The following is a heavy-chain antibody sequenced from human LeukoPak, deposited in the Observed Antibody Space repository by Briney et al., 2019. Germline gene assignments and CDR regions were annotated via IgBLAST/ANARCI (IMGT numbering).Heavy chain of an antibody. J-gene: IGHJ5*02. D-gene: IGHD3-16*01. CDR3: ARHTIDTTLGGVPDYFDA. CDR2: VLYSGST. CDR1: GVSISSGHYY. V-gene: IGHV4-39*07. Sequence: PSETLSLTCTVSGVSISSGHYYWPWIRQPPGRGLECIASVLYSGSTYYDPSFNGRVTLSVDTSKNQFSLRLSSVTAADTAIYYCARHTIDTTLGGVPDYFDAWGQGTPVTVSS.